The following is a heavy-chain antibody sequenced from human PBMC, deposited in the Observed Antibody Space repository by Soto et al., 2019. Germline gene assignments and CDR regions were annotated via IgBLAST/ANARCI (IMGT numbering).Heavy chain of an antibody. CDR2: INHVGIT. CDR3: AIDRMNFDRSGYSGRRLFDP. D-gene: IGHD3-22*01. Sequence: PETLSLTCAISVGSFRVFYWTWIRQSPGKGLEWLGDINHVGITNYNPSLKSRVSIPVDTSKSQFSLKLSSVTAADTAVYYCAIDRMNFDRSGYSGRRLFDPWGQGTMVTVSS. J-gene: IGHJ5*02. CDR1: VGSFRVFY. V-gene: IGHV4-34*01.